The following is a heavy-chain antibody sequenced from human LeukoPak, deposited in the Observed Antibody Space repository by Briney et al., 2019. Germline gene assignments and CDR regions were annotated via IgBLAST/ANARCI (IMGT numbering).Heavy chain of an antibody. V-gene: IGHV4-59*01. J-gene: IGHJ5*02. CDR1: GGSISSYY. CDR3: ARGHDFWSGYYQGFDP. Sequence: SETLSLPCTVSGGSISSYYWSWIRQPPGKGLEWIGYIYYSGSTNYNPSLQSRVTISVDTSKNHFSLKLSSVTAADTAVYYCARGHDFWSGYYQGFDPWGQGTLVTVS. CDR2: IYYSGST. D-gene: IGHD3-3*01.